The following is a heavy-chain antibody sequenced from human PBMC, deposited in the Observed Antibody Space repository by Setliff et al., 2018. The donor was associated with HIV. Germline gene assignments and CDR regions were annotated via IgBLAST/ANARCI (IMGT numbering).Heavy chain of an antibody. CDR2: ISTSGRT. Sequence: SETLSLTCTVSGGSISSGNYYWSWIRQPAGKGLEWIGHISTSGRTNYNPSLMSRLTISVDTSKNQFSLKVNSVTAADTAVYYCARGARLLAGYSDRWDYYYMGVWGKGTTVTVSS. CDR1: GGSISSGNYY. V-gene: IGHV4-61*09. J-gene: IGHJ6*03. D-gene: IGHD6-13*01. CDR3: ARGARLLAGYSDRWDYYYMGV.